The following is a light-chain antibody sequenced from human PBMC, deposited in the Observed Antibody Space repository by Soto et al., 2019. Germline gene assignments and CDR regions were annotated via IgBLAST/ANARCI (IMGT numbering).Light chain of an antibody. V-gene: IGKV1-8*01. J-gene: IGKJ1*01. Sequence: AIRMTQSPSSLSASTGDRVTITCRASQGISSYLAWYQQKPGKAPKLLIYAASTLHSGVPSRFSGSGSETDFTLTISSLQPEDFATYYCQQSYSNPRTFGQGTKVDIK. CDR1: QGISSY. CDR2: AAS. CDR3: QQSYSNPRT.